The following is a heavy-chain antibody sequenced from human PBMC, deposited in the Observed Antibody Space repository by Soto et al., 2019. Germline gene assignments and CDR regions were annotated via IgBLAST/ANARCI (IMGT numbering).Heavy chain of an antibody. CDR2: ISGHSGDT. J-gene: IGHJ4*02. D-gene: IGHD2-21*01. Sequence: QVNLVQSGAEVKKPGASVKVSCKASGYTFSNYALTWVRRAPGQGLEWLGWISGHSGDTHYAQKFQGRVTMTTDTSTSTAYLELRSLTSDDTAVYYGSRASMRMFVAPAYWGQGTLGTVSS. V-gene: IGHV1-18*01. CDR3: SRASMRMFVAPAY. CDR1: GYTFSNYA.